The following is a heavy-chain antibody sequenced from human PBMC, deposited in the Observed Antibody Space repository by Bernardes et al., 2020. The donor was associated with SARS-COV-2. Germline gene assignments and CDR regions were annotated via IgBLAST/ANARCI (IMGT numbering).Heavy chain of an antibody. V-gene: IGHV4-34*01. CDR3: ARTPDYDVLTGSYAEGFDS. Sequence: SETLSLTCAVYGGSFSGYCWTWIRQPPGKGLEWIGEITHSGGNNYNPSLKSRVTISADRSKNQFSLKLSSVTAADTAVYYCARTPDYDVLTGSYAEGFDSWGQGTQVTVSS. D-gene: IGHD3-9*01. J-gene: IGHJ5*01. CDR2: ITHSGGN. CDR1: GGSFSGYC.